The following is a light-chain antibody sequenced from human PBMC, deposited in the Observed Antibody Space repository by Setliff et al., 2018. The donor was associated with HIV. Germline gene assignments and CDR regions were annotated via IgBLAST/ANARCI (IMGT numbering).Light chain of an antibody. CDR3: QSYDSSLSGFV. J-gene: IGLJ1*01. CDR2: TNS. CDR1: NSNIGTTT. Sequence: QSALAQSPSVSGTPGQRVTISCSGSNSNIGTTTVNWYQRLPGAAPKLIIYTNSHRPSGVPDRFSGSKSGTSASLAISGLRSEDEAEYYCQSYDSSLSGFVFGSGTKV. V-gene: IGLV1-44*01.